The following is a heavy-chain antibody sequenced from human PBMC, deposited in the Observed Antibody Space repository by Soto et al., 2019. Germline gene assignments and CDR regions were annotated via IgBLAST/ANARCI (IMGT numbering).Heavy chain of an antibody. CDR1: GFTFSNYG. CDR3: AREAATLNWFDP. V-gene: IGHV3-48*02. Sequence: GGSLRLSCVASGFTFSNYGMNWVRQGPGKGLEWLSSISKSGTTRYYADSVKGRFTISRDNAKNSLYLQMNSLRDEDMAVYYCAREAATLNWFDPWGQGTLVTVSS. D-gene: IGHD6-25*01. CDR2: ISKSGTTR. J-gene: IGHJ5*02.